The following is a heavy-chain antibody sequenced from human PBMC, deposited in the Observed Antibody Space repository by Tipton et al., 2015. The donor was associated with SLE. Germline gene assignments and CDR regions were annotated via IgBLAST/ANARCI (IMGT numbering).Heavy chain of an antibody. J-gene: IGHJ5*02. Sequence: TLSLTCNVSGGSISSSGYYWGWIRQPPGKGLEWIGSIYYSGTTDYYQSLKSRVTISVDTSKDQFSLKLSSVTAADTAVYYSARHCTIFGVSTNWFDPWGQGTLVTVSS. D-gene: IGHD3-3*01. V-gene: IGHV4-39*01. CDR3: ARHCTIFGVSTNWFDP. CDR1: GGSISSSGYY. CDR2: IYYSGTT.